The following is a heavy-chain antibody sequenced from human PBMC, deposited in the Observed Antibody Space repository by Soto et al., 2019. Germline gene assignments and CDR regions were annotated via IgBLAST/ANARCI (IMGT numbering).Heavy chain of an antibody. V-gene: IGHV4-34*01. CDR1: GGSFSGYY. D-gene: IGHD3-10*01. CDR3: ARAMPYGSSPWDY. Sequence: QVQLQQWGAGLLKPSETLSLTCAVYGGSFSGYYWSWIRQPPGKGLEWIGEINHSGSTNYNPSLKSRVTISVDTSKNQFSLKLSSVTAADTAVYYCARAMPYGSSPWDYWGQGTLVTVSS. J-gene: IGHJ4*02. CDR2: INHSGST.